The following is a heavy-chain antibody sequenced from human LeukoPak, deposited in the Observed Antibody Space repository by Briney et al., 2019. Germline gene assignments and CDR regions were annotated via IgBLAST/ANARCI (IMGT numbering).Heavy chain of an antibody. J-gene: IGHJ4*02. CDR2: IRYDGSNK. D-gene: IGHD5-24*01. CDR3: RKDPVEMAKIAFYFDY. CDR1: GFTFSSYG. Sequence: GGSLRLSCAASGFTFSSYGMHWVRQAPGKGLEWVAFIRYDGSNKYYADSVKGRFTISRDNSKNTLYLQMNSLRAEDTAVYYYRKDPVEMAKIAFYFDYGGRETRVTVSS. V-gene: IGHV3-30*02.